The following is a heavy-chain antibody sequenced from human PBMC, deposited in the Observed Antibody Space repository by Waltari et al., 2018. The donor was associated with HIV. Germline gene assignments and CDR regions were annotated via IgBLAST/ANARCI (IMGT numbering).Heavy chain of an antibody. CDR2: ISYDGSNK. Sequence: QVPLVESGGGVVQPGRSLRLSCAASGFTFSSYGMHWVSQAPGQGLEWVAVISYDGSNKYYADSVKGRFTISRDNSKNTLYLQMNSLRAEDTAVYYCATAWSPVAGAAGLYYFDYWGQGTLVTVSS. CDR3: ATAWSPVAGAAGLYYFDY. V-gene: IGHV3-30*03. D-gene: IGHD6-13*01. CDR1: GFTFSSYG. J-gene: IGHJ4*02.